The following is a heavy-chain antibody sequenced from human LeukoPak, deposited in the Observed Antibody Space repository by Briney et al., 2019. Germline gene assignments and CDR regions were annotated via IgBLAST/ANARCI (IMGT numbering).Heavy chain of an antibody. Sequence: GGSLRLSCAASGFTFSSYAMHWVRQAPGKGLEWVAVISYDGSNKYYADSVKGRFTISRDNSKNTLYLQMNSLRAEDTAVYYCARDGPMFDSSGYFHDAFDIWGQGTMVTVSS. D-gene: IGHD3-22*01. CDR1: GFTFSSYA. J-gene: IGHJ3*02. CDR2: ISYDGSNK. CDR3: ARDGPMFDSSGYFHDAFDI. V-gene: IGHV3-30-3*01.